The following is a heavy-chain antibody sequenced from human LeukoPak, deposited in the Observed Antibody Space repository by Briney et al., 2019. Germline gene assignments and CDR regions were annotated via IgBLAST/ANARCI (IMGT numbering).Heavy chain of an antibody. D-gene: IGHD3-22*01. CDR1: GGSVNSYY. CDR2: IYYSGST. J-gene: IGHJ4*02. Sequence: SETLSLTCTVSGGSVNSYYWSWIRQPPGKGLEWIGYIYYSGSTNYNPSLKSRVTISVDTSKNQFSLKLSSVTAADTAVYYCARDRGDYDSSGYYGYFDYWGQGALVTVSS. CDR3: ARDRGDYDSSGYYGYFDY. V-gene: IGHV4-59*02.